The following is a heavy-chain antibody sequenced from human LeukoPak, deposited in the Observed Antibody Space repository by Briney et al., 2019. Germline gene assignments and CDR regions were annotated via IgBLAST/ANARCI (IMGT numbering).Heavy chain of an antibody. J-gene: IGHJ3*02. D-gene: IGHD1-14*01. CDR2: ISYDGSNK. Sequence: PGRSLRLSCAASGFTFSSYAMHWVRQAPGKGLEWVAVISYDGSNKYYADSVKGRFTISRDNAKNSLYLQMNSPRAEDTAVYYCARVGNHLSPAFDIWGQGTMVTVSS. CDR1: GFTFSSYA. CDR3: ARVGNHLSPAFDI. V-gene: IGHV3-30-3*01.